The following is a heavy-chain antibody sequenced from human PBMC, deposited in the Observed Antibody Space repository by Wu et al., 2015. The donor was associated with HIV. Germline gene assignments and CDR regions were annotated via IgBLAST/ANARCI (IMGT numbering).Heavy chain of an antibody. CDR1: GGTFSSYA. J-gene: IGHJ6*02. Sequence: QVQLVQSGAEVKKPGSSVEVSCKASGGTFSSYAISWVRQAPGQGLEWMGRIIPIFGTANYAQKFQGRVTITADESTSTAYMELSSLRSEDTAVYYCARVADYYGSGSYYYYGMDVWGQGTTVTVSS. CDR2: IIPIFGTA. D-gene: IGHD3-10*01. CDR3: ARVADYYGSGSYYYYGMDV. V-gene: IGHV1-69*13.